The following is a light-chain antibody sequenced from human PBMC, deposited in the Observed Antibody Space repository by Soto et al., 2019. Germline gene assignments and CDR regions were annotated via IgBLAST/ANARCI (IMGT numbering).Light chain of an antibody. V-gene: IGKV3-20*01. J-gene: IGKJ1*01. Sequence: EIVLTQSPCTLSLSPGERATLSCRASQSVSNNYLAWYQQKPGQNLRLLIDGASNRATGITDRCSGSGSGTDFTLTISRLEPEDFAVYYCQQYGSSGTVGQGTKVDI. CDR3: QQYGSSGT. CDR2: GAS. CDR1: QSVSNNY.